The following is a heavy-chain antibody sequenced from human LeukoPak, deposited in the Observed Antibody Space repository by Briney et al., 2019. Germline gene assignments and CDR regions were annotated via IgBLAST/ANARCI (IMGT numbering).Heavy chain of an antibody. CDR3: AKEAQWLRLGGYFDY. V-gene: IGHV3-48*04. Sequence: GGSLRLSCAASGFTFSSYSMNWVRQAPGKGLEWVSYISSPSSTIYYADSVQGRFTISRDNAKNSLYLQMNSLRAEDTALYYCAKEAQWLRLGGYFDYWGQGTLVTVSS. CDR1: GFTFSSYS. CDR2: ISSPSSTI. D-gene: IGHD5-12*01. J-gene: IGHJ4*02.